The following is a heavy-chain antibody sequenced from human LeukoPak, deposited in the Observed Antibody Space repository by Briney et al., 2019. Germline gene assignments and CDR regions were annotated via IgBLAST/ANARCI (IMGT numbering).Heavy chain of an antibody. Sequence: SETLSLTCTVSSGSISSYYWSWIRQPPGKGLEWIGYIYYSGSTNYNPSLKSRVTISVDTSKNQFSLKLSSVTAADTAVYYCARESGGSWYWFDPWGQGTLVTVSS. CDR1: SGSISSYY. CDR2: IYYSGST. J-gene: IGHJ5*02. V-gene: IGHV4-59*01. D-gene: IGHD6-13*01. CDR3: ARESGGSWYWFDP.